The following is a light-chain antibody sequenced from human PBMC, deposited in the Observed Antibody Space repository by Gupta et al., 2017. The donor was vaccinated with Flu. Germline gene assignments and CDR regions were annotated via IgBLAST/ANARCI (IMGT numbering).Light chain of an antibody. CDR1: QSVGIF. CDR3: QQRNNWRFT. Sequence: VVTQSPATLSLSPGERGTLSCRTSQSVGIFLAWYQQKPGQAPRLLMYDVSTRAPGIPPRFSGSGSATDFTLTISSLDPEDCAVYFFQQRNNWRFTFGQGIRLEIK. CDR2: DVS. J-gene: IGKJ2*01. V-gene: IGKV3-11*01.